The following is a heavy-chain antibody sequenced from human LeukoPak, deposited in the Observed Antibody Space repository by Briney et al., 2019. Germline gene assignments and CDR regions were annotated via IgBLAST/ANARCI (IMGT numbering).Heavy chain of an antibody. CDR1: GFTFSSYG. J-gene: IGHJ4*02. D-gene: IGHD4-17*01. V-gene: IGHV3-30*18. Sequence: PGGSLRLSCAASGFTFSSYGMHWVRQAPGKGLEWVAVISYDGSNKYSADSVKGRFTISRDNSKNTLYRKMTSLRAEDPAVYYCAKGLRATTVTTGFDYWGQGTLVTVSS. CDR2: ISYDGSNK. CDR3: AKGLRATTVTTGFDY.